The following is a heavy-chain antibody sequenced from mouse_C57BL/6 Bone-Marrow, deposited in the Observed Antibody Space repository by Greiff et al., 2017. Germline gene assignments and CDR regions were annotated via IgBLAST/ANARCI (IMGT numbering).Heavy chain of an antibody. CDR1: GYTFPSYW. J-gene: IGHJ2*01. D-gene: IGHD1-1*01. V-gene: IGHV1-69*01. Sequence: QVQLQQPGAELVMPGASVKLSCKASGYTFPSYWMHWVKQRPGQGLEWIGEIDPSDSYTNFNQKFKGKSTLTVDKSSSTAYLQLSSRTSEDSAVYYCAREVGLLGDYFDYWGQSTTLTVSS. CDR2: IDPSDSYT. CDR3: AREVGLLGDYFDY.